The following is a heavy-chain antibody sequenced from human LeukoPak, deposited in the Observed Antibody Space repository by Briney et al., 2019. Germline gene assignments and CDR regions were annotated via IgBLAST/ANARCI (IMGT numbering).Heavy chain of an antibody. V-gene: IGHV3-23*01. CDR2: ISGSGGST. CDR1: GFTFSSYA. Sequence: GGSLRLSCAASGFTFSSYAMSWVRQAPGKGLEWVSAISGSGGSTYYADSVKGRFTISRDNSKNTLYLQMNSLRAEDTAVYYCAKSAFRFLEWLDTYYFDYWGQGTLVTVSS. J-gene: IGHJ4*02. D-gene: IGHD3-3*01. CDR3: AKSAFRFLEWLDTYYFDY.